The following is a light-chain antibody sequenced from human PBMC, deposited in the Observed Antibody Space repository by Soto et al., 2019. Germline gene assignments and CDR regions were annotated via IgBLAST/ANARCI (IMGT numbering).Light chain of an antibody. Sequence: DIVMTQSPDSLAVSLGERATINCKSSQNVFYSSDNKNYLAWYQQKPGQPPKLIIYWASTRESGVPDRFSGSGSGTDFTLTISSLQAEDVAVYYCQKYYTTPQTFGQGTKVEIK. J-gene: IGKJ1*01. CDR3: QKYYTTPQT. CDR2: WAS. CDR1: QNVFYSSDNKNY. V-gene: IGKV4-1*01.